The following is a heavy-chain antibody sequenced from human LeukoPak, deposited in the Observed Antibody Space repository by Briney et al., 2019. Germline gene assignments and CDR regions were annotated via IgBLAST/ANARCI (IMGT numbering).Heavy chain of an antibody. D-gene: IGHD1-26*01. J-gene: IGHJ4*02. CDR2: IKQDGSDT. Sequence: PGGSLRLSCAASGFTFSTYWMTWLRQAPGKGLEWVANIKQDGSDTYYVDSVKGRFTISRDNAKNSVYLQMNSLRTEDTGVYYCARHSGIYFNYWGERTLVTVSP. CDR3: ARHSGIYFNY. CDR1: GFTFSTYW. V-gene: IGHV3-7*01.